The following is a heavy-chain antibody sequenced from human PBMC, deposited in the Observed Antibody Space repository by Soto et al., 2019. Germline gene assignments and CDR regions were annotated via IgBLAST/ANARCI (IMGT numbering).Heavy chain of an antibody. J-gene: IGHJ4*02. D-gene: IGHD3-22*01. V-gene: IGHV3-23*01. CDR2: ISGSGGST. CDR1: GFTLSSYA. CDR3: AKVTMIVVVITYYFDY. Sequence: GGSLRLSCAASGFTLSSYAMSWVRQAPGKGLEWVSAISGSGGSTYYADSVKGRFTISRDNSKNTLYLQMNSLRAEDTAVYYCAKVTMIVVVITYYFDYWGQGTLVTVSS.